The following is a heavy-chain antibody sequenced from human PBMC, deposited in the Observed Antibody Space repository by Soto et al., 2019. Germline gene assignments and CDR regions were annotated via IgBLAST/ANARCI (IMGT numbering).Heavy chain of an antibody. CDR3: ARDLSGRTITGTTYYYYGMEV. Sequence: PSQTLSLTCAISVDSVSGNSAAWDWIRQSPSRGLEWLGRTYYRSNWYNDYAVSVKSRITITPDTSKNQFSLQLNSVTPEDTAVYYRARDLSGRTITGTTYYYYGMEVWGQGTTVTVSS. J-gene: IGHJ6*01. D-gene: IGHD1-20*01. CDR1: VDSVSGNSAA. V-gene: IGHV6-1*01. CDR2: TYYRSNWYN.